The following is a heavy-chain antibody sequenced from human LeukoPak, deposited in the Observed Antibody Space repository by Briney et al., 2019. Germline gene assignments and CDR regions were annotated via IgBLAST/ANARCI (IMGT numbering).Heavy chain of an antibody. Sequence: GGSLRLSCAASGFTFSDYYMSWIRQAPGKGLEWVSYISSSGGNTYYADSVKGRFTISRDNSKNMLYLQMNSLRAEDTAVYYCAKSTAGFYSDWGQGTLVTVSS. D-gene: IGHD2/OR15-2a*01. CDR3: AKSTAGFYSD. CDR1: GFTFSDYY. CDR2: ISSSGGNT. J-gene: IGHJ4*02. V-gene: IGHV3-11*01.